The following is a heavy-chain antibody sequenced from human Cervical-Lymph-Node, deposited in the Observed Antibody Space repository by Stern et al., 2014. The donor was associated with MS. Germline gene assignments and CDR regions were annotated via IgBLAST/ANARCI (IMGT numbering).Heavy chain of an antibody. CDR1: GFNFDDYT. J-gene: IGHJ6*02. CDR2: TTWDGHRS. CDR3: VKGDDFYGMDV. Sequence: EVQLVEAGGAEVQPGGSLGLSCAATGFNFDDYTMHWVRQVPGKGLEGVALTTWDGHRSDYRKSVKGRFTISRDNSKRSLYLQMNSLTIEDSALYYCVKGDDFYGMDVWGQGATVTVS. V-gene: IGHV3-43*01.